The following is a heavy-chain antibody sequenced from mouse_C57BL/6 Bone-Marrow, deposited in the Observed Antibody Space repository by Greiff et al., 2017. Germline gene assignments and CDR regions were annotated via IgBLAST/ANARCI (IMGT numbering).Heavy chain of an antibody. CDR3: ARPYYSNWGFAY. CDR1: GFSLTSYG. V-gene: IGHV2-2*01. Sequence: VQLVESGPGLVQPSQSLSITCTVSGFSLTSYGVHWVRQSPGKGLEWLGVIWSGGSTDYDAAFISRLSISKDNSKSQVFFKMNSLQADDTAIYYCARPYYSNWGFAYWGQGTLVTVSA. J-gene: IGHJ3*01. D-gene: IGHD2-5*01. CDR2: IWSGGST.